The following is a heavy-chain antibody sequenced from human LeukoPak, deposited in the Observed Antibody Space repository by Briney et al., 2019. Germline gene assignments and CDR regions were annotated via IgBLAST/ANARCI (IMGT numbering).Heavy chain of an antibody. CDR2: LYYSGST. J-gene: IGHJ4*02. CDR3: ARGGPTYYYDSSGYPLDY. D-gene: IGHD3-22*01. Sequence: SETLSLTCTVSGGSISSSSYYWGWIRQPPGKGLEWIGSLYYSGSTYYNPSLKSRVTMSVDTTKNQFSLKMNSATAADTAVYFCARGGPTYYYDSSGYPLDYWGQGTLVTVSS. V-gene: IGHV4-39*07. CDR1: GGSISSSSYY.